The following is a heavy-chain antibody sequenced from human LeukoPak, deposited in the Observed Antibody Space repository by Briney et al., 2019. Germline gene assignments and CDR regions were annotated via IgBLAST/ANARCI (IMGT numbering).Heavy chain of an antibody. Sequence: GRSLRLSCAASGFTFSSYGMHWVRQAPGKGLEWVAVRWYDGSNKYYADSVKGRFTISRDNSKNTLYLQMNSLRAEDTAVYYCARALERQINWFDPWGQGTLVTVSS. CDR3: ARALERQINWFDP. D-gene: IGHD5-24*01. CDR1: GFTFSSYG. CDR2: RWYDGSNK. J-gene: IGHJ5*02. V-gene: IGHV3-33*01.